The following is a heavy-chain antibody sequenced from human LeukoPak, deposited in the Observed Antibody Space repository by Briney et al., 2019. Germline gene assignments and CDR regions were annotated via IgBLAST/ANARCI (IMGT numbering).Heavy chain of an antibody. J-gene: IGHJ4*02. CDR3: ARDHYSSLTPLPDY. V-gene: IGHV3-30*01. CDR1: GFTFSSYA. Sequence: GGSLRLSCAASGFTFSSYAMHWVRQAPGKGLEWVAVISYDGSNKYYADSVKGRFTISRDNSKNTLYLQMNSLRAEDTAVYYCARDHYSSLTPLPDYWGQGTLVTVSS. D-gene: IGHD6-13*01. CDR2: ISYDGSNK.